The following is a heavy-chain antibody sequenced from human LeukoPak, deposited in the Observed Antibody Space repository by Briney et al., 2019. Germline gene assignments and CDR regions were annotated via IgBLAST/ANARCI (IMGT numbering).Heavy chain of an antibody. Sequence: GGSLRLSCAASGFTFSTYDMHWVRQAPGKGLGWVAFIRYDGGNQYYAESVKGRFAISRDNSKNTLYVQMNSLRTEDTAVYYCAKVGSGWYGVDYWGQGTLVTVSS. V-gene: IGHV3-30*02. CDR3: AKVGSGWYGVDY. CDR2: IRYDGGNQ. D-gene: IGHD6-19*01. J-gene: IGHJ4*02. CDR1: GFTFSTYD.